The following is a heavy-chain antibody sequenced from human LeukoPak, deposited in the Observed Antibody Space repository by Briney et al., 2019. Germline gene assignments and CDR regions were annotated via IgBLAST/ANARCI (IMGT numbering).Heavy chain of an antibody. Sequence: SETLSLTCTVPSGSISSYYWTWIRQPPGKRLEWIGQIYSSGSTNYNPSLKSRVTISVDTSKNQFSLELNSVTAADTALYYCARRSSSTGWSFDYWGQGTLVAVSS. CDR1: SGSISSYY. CDR2: IYSSGST. D-gene: IGHD6-19*01. V-gene: IGHV4-59*08. J-gene: IGHJ4*02. CDR3: ARRSSSTGWSFDY.